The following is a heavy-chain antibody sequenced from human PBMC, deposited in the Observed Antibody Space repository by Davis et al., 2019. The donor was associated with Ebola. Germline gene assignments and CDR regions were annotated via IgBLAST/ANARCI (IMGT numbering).Heavy chain of an antibody. Sequence: GSLRLSCTVSGGSISSSTYYWGWIRQPPGKGLEWIGSIYPTGTTYYNPSLKSRLTISVDTSKNQFSLKLSSVTAPDTAVYYCARHRYYYDSRGYAQYYFDFWGQGTLVTVSS. V-gene: IGHV4-39*01. CDR1: GGSISSSTYY. J-gene: IGHJ4*02. CDR2: IYPTGTT. CDR3: ARHRYYYDSRGYAQYYFDF. D-gene: IGHD3-22*01.